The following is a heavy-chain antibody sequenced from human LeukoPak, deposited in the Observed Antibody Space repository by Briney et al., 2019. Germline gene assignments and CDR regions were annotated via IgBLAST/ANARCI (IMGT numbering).Heavy chain of an antibody. CDR3: ARDPQRGSGSSFDY. V-gene: IGHV1-8*01. CDR2: MTPNSGNT. Sequence: ASVKVSCKASGYTFTSYDINWVRQATGRGLEWMGSMTPNSGNTAYAQKFQGRVTMTRTTSISTAYMELSSLRSEDTAVYYCARDPQRGSGSSFDYWGQGTLVTVSS. CDR1: GYTFTSYD. J-gene: IGHJ4*02. D-gene: IGHD3-10*01.